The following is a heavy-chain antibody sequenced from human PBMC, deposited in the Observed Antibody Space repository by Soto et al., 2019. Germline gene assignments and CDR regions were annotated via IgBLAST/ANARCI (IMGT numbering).Heavy chain of an antibody. J-gene: IGHJ4*02. CDR3: ARVGSCIAVRPFDY. CDR1: GGSISSGDYY. V-gene: IGHV4-30-4*01. CDR2: IYYSGST. D-gene: IGHD6-6*01. Sequence: SETLSLTCTVSGGSISSGDYYWSWIRQPPGKGLEWIGYIYYSGSTYYNPSLKKRVTKSLDTSKKQLTMKMRSVTAANKAGYYCARVGSCIAVRPFDYWGQGTLVTVSS.